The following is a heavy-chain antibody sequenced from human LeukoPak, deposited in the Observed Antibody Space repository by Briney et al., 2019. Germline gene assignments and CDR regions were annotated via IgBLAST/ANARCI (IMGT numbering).Heavy chain of an antibody. Sequence: SVTVSCKASGFTFTNSAMQWVRQARGQRLEWIGWIVVGSGITDYAQKFQERVTITRDMYTSTAYMQLSSLRSEDTAVYYCAADRGYSYGYYWFDPWGQGTLVTVSS. CDR3: AADRGYSYGYYWFDP. J-gene: IGHJ5*02. D-gene: IGHD5-18*01. CDR2: IVVGSGIT. CDR1: GFTFTNSA. V-gene: IGHV1-58*02.